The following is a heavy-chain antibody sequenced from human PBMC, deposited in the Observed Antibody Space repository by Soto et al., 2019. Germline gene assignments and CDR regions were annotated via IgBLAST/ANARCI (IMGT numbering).Heavy chain of an antibody. CDR2: IYSGGST. CDR3: ARDDYGEDGAFDI. CDR1: GFTVSSNY. D-gene: IGHD4-17*01. V-gene: IGHV3-66*01. Sequence: GGSLRLSCAASGFTVSSNYMSWVRQAPGKGLEWVSVIYSGGSTYYADSVKGRFTISRDNSKKTLYLQMNSLRAEDTAVYYGARDDYGEDGAFDIWGQGTMVTVSS. J-gene: IGHJ3*02.